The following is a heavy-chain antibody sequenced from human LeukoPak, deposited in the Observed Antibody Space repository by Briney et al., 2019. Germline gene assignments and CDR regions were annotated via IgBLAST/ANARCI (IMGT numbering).Heavy chain of an antibody. CDR2: IKTDGSSS. J-gene: IGHJ4*02. D-gene: IGHD3-22*01. CDR1: GSTFSDYY. Sequence: GGSLRLSCADSGSTFSDYYMHWVRQPPGKGLVWVARIKTDGSSSNYADSVKGRFTISRDNSKNTLYLQMSSLRAEDTAVYYCARASSYYDSSGPGDWGQGTLVTVSS. V-gene: IGHV3-74*01. CDR3: ARASSYYDSSGPGD.